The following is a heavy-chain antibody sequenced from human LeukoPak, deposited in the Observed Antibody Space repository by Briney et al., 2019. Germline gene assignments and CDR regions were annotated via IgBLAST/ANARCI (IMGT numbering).Heavy chain of an antibody. Sequence: SETLSLTCTVSDGSISPYYWSWIRQPPGKGLEWIGWINYSGSTNKNPSLRGRLSMSVDTSNNKFSLNLYSVTAADTAVYYCARLDSSGWYYFDYWGQGTLVTVSS. J-gene: IGHJ4*02. CDR3: ARLDSSGWYYFDY. CDR2: INYSGST. CDR1: DGSISPYY. D-gene: IGHD6-19*01. V-gene: IGHV4-59*08.